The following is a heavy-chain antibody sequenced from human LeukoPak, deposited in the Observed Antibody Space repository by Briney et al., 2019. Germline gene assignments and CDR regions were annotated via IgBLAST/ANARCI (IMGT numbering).Heavy chain of an antibody. J-gene: IGHJ4*02. CDR1: GGSISRYY. V-gene: IGHV4-59*12. D-gene: IGHD6-19*01. Sequence: SETLSLTCTVSGGSISRYYWSWIRQPPGKGLEWIGYIYYSGSTNYNPSLKSRVTISVDTSKNQFSLKLSSVTAADTAVYYCARSEQWLVPLDHWGQGTLVTVSS. CDR2: IYYSGST. CDR3: ARSEQWLVPLDH.